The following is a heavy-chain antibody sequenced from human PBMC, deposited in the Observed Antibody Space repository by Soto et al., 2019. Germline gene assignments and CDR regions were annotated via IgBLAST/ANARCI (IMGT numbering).Heavy chain of an antibody. CDR3: AREKFSSAWHLFEY. CDR2: TYYRSTWYN. V-gene: IGHV6-1*01. Sequence: QVPLQQSGPGLVKPSETLSVTCAISGDSVSSNIAAWNWIRQSPSGGLEWLGRTYYRSTWYNDYSVSVQGRITIKADTSKNQFTLQLNSVTPEDTAVYYCAREKFSSAWHLFEYWGQGTLVTVSS. J-gene: IGHJ4*02. CDR1: GDSVSSNIAA. D-gene: IGHD6-19*01.